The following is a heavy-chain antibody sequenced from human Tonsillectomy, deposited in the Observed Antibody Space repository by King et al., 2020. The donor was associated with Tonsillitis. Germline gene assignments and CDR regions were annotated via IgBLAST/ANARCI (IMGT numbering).Heavy chain of an antibody. CDR1: GGSISNYY. V-gene: IGHV4-59*01. Sequence: VQLQESGPRLVKPSETLSLTCTVSGGSISNYYWSWIRQPPGKGLEWIGYIYYSGSTNYNPSLKSRVTISVDTSKIQFSLKLSSVTAADTAVYYCAREEYSSGWYKYWGQGTLVTVSS. CDR2: IYYSGST. J-gene: IGHJ4*02. CDR3: AREEYSSGWYKY. D-gene: IGHD6-19*01.